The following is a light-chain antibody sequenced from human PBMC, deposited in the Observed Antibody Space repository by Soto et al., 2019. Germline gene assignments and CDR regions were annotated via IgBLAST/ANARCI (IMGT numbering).Light chain of an antibody. CDR1: NNDVGGYNY. CDR2: DVS. V-gene: IGLV2-14*01. J-gene: IGLJ1*01. CDR3: SSYTTSNTRQIV. Sequence: HSALNQPDYGYWAHGQCITISCTRTNNDVGGYNYVSWYQQHPGKAPKFRIYDVSNRPSGVSNRFSGSKSGNTASLTISGLQAEDEADYYCSSYTTSNTRQIVFGTGTKVTVL.